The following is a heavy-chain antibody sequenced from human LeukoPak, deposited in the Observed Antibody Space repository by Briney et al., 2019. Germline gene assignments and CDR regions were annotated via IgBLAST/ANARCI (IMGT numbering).Heavy chain of an antibody. D-gene: IGHD2-2*03. CDR1: GFAFSSYW. CDR3: ARDGGYCSSTSCYFNYYYGMDV. V-gene: IGHV3-7*01. CDR2: IKQDGSEK. J-gene: IGHJ6*01. Sequence: TGGSLRLSCAASGFAFSSYWMSWARQAPGKGLEWVANIKQDGSEKYYVDSVKGRFTISRDNAKNSLFLQMNSLRAEDTAVYYCARDGGYCSSTSCYFNYYYGMDVWGQGTTVTVSS.